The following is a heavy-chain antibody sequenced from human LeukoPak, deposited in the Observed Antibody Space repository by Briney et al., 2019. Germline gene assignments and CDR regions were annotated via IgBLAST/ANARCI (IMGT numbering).Heavy chain of an antibody. D-gene: IGHD3-16*02. CDR3: AKVEDDYVWGSYRTFDY. V-gene: IGHV3-23*01. CDR1: GFTFSSHA. J-gene: IGHJ4*02. CDR2: ISGSGGST. Sequence: GGSLRLSCAASGFTFSSHAMSWVRQAPGKGLEWVSAISGSGGSTYYVDSVKGRFTISRDNSKNTLYLQMNSLRAEDTAVYYCAKVEDDYVWGSYRTFDYWGQGTLVTVSS.